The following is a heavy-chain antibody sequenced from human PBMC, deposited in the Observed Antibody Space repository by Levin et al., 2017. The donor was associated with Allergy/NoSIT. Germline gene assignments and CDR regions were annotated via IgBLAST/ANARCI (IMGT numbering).Heavy chain of an antibody. V-gene: IGHV4-34*01. D-gene: IGHD2-21*02. CDR1: GGSFSGYY. Sequence: GSLRLSCAVYGGSFSGYYWSWIRQPPGKGLEWIGEINHSGSTNYNPSLKSRVTISVDTSKNQFSLKLSSVTAADTAVYYCARGGGGSRIVVVTARVWFDPWGQGTLVTVSS. CDR2: INHSGST. J-gene: IGHJ5*02. CDR3: ARGGGGSRIVVVTARVWFDP.